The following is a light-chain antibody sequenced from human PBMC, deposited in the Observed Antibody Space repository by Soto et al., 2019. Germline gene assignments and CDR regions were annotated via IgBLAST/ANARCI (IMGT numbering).Light chain of an antibody. CDR2: ATS. CDR1: QTVSTY. V-gene: IGKV1-39*01. CDR3: HQYNTYWT. J-gene: IGKJ1*01. Sequence: DIQMPQSPSSLIASVGASVILTFRTSQTVSTYLNWYQQKAGKAPRLLIYATSSLQSGVPSRISGSGSGTDFTLTISSLQPDDFATYYCHQYNTYWTFGQGTKVDI.